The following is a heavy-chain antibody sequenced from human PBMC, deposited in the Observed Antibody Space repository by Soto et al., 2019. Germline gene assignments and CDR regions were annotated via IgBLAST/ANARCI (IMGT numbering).Heavy chain of an antibody. D-gene: IGHD6-13*01. J-gene: IGHJ5*02. Sequence: GGSLRLSCAASGFTFSSYSRNWVRQAPGKGLEWVSSISSSSSYIYYADSVKGRFTISRDNAKNSLYLQMNSLRAEDTAVYYCARGFKGVAAAGPPNWFDPWGQGTLVTVYS. CDR1: GFTFSSYS. V-gene: IGHV3-21*01. CDR3: ARGFKGVAAAGPPNWFDP. CDR2: ISSSSSYI.